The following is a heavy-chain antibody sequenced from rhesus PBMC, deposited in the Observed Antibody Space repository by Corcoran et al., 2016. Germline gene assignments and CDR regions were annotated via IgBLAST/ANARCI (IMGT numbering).Heavy chain of an antibody. CDR3: ARQGYWGDYSGY. D-gene: IGHD3-34*01. V-gene: IGHV4-81*01. J-gene: IGHJ4*01. Sequence: QLQLQESGPGLVKPSETLSLTCAVSGGSISCYYWSWIRQPPGKGLEWIGNIDGNIAGTNYNPSLKSRVTISKGTSKNQFSLKLSSVTAAYTAVYYCARQGYWGDYSGYWGQGVLVTVSS. CDR1: GGSISCYY. CDR2: IDGNIAGT.